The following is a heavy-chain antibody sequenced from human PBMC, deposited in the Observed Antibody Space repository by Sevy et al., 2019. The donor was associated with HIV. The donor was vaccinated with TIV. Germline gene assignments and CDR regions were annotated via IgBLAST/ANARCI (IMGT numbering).Heavy chain of an antibody. J-gene: IGHJ4*02. Sequence: GGSPRLSCAASGFALVDYNMSWIRQAPGKGLEWVSTLSGGGITINYTDSVKGRFTISRDNAKDSLYLQMNSLRAEDTAVYYCARAGGSWALRYWGQGSLVTVSS. CDR1: GFALVDYN. V-gene: IGHV3-11*01. D-gene: IGHD2-15*01. CDR3: ARAGGSWALRY. CDR2: LSGGGITI.